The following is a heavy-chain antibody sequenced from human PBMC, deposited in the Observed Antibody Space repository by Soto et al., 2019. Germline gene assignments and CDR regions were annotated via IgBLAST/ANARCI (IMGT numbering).Heavy chain of an antibody. CDR1: GYTFTGHY. V-gene: IGHV1-2*04. CDR3: ARDVAAAGTYYYGMDV. D-gene: IGHD6-13*01. CDR2: ITPNSGFT. J-gene: IGHJ6*02. Sequence: ASVKVSCKASGYTFTGHYMHWVRQAPGQGLEWMGWITPNSGFTNYAQKFQGWVTMTRDTSISTAYMELSRLRSDDTAVYYCARDVAAAGTYYYGMDVWGQGTTVTVSS.